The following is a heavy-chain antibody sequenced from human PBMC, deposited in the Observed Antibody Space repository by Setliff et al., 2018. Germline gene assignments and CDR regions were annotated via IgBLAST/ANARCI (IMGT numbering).Heavy chain of an antibody. V-gene: IGHV4-61*02. CDR1: GGSLSSGSNY. CDR2: IYTTGTT. Sequence: PSETLSLTCTVSGGSLSSGSNYWGWFRQPAGKGLEWIGRIYTTGTTNYSPSLTGRVTISADTSKNQISLKLSSVSAADTAVYYCAKERYFDWFFENWGQGTLVTVSS. D-gene: IGHD3-9*01. CDR3: AKERYFDWFFEN. J-gene: IGHJ4*02.